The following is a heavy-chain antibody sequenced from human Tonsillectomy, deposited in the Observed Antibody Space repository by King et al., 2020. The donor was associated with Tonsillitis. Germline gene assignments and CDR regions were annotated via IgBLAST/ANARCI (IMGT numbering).Heavy chain of an antibody. D-gene: IGHD3-9*01. J-gene: IGHJ4*02. CDR1: GYTFTSFG. Sequence: QLVQSGAEVKKPGASVKVSCQASGYTFTSFGLYWVRQAPGQGLEWMGWVSGYNGNRVYTQKFQDRVTMTIDTSTRTAHMELRSLTYDDTALYYCARGSRYHRYYDWLFLRDYFALWGQGTLVTVSS. CDR3: ARGSRYHRYYDWLFLRDYFAL. V-gene: IGHV1-18*04. CDR2: VSGYNGNR.